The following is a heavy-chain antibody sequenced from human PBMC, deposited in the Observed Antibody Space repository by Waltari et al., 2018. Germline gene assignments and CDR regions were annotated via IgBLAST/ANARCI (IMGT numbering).Heavy chain of an antibody. V-gene: IGHV4-30-2*01. CDR3: ARGHYNILTGYFIDAFDI. CDR1: GGSISSGGYS. D-gene: IGHD3-9*01. Sequence: QLQLQESGSGLVKPSQTLSLTCAVSGGSISSGGYSWSWIRQPPGKGLEWIGYIYHSGSTYYNPSLKSRVTISVDRSKNQFSLKLSSVTAADTAVYYCARGHYNILTGYFIDAFDIWGQGTMVTVSS. CDR2: IYHSGST. J-gene: IGHJ3*02.